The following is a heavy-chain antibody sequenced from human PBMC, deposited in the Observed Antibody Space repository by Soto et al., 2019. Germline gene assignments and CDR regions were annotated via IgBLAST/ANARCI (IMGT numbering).Heavy chain of an antibody. Sequence: SETLSLTCTVSGGSISSGDYYWSWIRQPPGKGLEWIGYIYYSGSTYYNPSLKSRVTISVDTSKNQFSLKLSSVTAADTAVYYCASAGIMITFGGVNVIPWFDPWGQGTLVTGSS. CDR1: GGSISSGDYY. V-gene: IGHV4-30-4*01. CDR3: ASAGIMITFGGVNVIPWFDP. J-gene: IGHJ5*02. D-gene: IGHD3-16*02. CDR2: IYYSGST.